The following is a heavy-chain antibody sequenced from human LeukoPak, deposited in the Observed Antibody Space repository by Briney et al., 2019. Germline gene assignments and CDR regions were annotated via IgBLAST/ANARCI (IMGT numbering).Heavy chain of an antibody. Sequence: PGGSLRLSCAASGVTFSSYAMSWVRQAPGKGLEWVSTISGSVDSTYYADSVKGRFTISRDSSNNTLYLQMNSLRAEDTAVYYCAKDLVFNYGGSQWAFDVWGQGTMVTVSS. CDR1: GVTFSSYA. D-gene: IGHD2-21*01. V-gene: IGHV3-23*01. J-gene: IGHJ3*01. CDR2: ISGSVDST. CDR3: AKDLVFNYGGSQWAFDV.